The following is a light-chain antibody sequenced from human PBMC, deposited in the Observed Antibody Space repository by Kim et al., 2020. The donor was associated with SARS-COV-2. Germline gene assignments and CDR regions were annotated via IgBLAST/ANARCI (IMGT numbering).Light chain of an antibody. J-gene: IGKJ1*01. CDR1: QSISSW. CDR2: KAS. Sequence: ASVGDRVPITCRASQSISSWLHWYQQKPGKAPKLLIYKASSLQTGVPSRFSGSGSGTEFTLTISSLQPDGFATYYCQQYNSYSWPFGQGTKVDIK. V-gene: IGKV1-5*03. CDR3: QQYNSYSWP.